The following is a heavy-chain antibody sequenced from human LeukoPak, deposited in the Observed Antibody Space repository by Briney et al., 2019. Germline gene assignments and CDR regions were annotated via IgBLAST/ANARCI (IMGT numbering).Heavy chain of an antibody. V-gene: IGHV3-21*01. D-gene: IGHD7-27*01. J-gene: IGHJ4*02. CDR2: ISSSSSYI. CDR1: GFTFRTYD. Sequence: PGGSLRLSCAASGFTFRTYDMNWVRQAPGKGLEWVSSISSSSSYIYYADSVKGRFTISRDNAKNSLYLQMNSLRAEDTAVYYCARKNWGDYWGQGTLVTVSS. CDR3: ARKNWGDY.